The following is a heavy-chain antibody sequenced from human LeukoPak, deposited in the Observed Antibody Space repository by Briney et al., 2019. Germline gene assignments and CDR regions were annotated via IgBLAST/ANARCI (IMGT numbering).Heavy chain of an antibody. Sequence: SETLSLTCTVSGGSISSYYWSWIRQPPGKGLEWIGYIYYSGSTNYNTSLKSRVTISVDTSKNQFSLKLSSVTAADTAVYYCARHPASTANFDYWGQGTLVTVSS. J-gene: IGHJ4*02. CDR2: IYYSGST. V-gene: IGHV4-59*01. CDR3: ARHPASTANFDY. CDR1: GGSISSYY. D-gene: IGHD2-21*02.